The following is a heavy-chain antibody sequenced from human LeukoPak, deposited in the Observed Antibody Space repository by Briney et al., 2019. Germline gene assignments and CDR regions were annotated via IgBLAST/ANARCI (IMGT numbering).Heavy chain of an antibody. J-gene: IGHJ4*02. Sequence: PSETLSLTCAVYGGSFSGYYWSWIRQPPGKGLEWIGEINHSGSTNYNPSLKSRVTISVDTSKNQFSLKLSSVTAADTAVYYCARRGLYSSGSNYFDYWGQGTLVTVSS. CDR1: GGSFSGYY. V-gene: IGHV4-34*01. D-gene: IGHD6-19*01. CDR2: INHSGST. CDR3: ARRGLYSSGSNYFDY.